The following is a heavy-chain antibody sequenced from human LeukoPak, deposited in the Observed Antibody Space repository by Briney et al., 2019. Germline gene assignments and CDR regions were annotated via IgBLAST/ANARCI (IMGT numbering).Heavy chain of an antibody. D-gene: IGHD4-17*01. CDR3: AKMGGDYGGLDY. J-gene: IGHJ4*02. Sequence: GGSLRLSCAASGFTFSSYAMSWVRQAPGKGLEWVSAISGSGGSTYYADSVKGRFTISRDNSKNTLYLQMDSLRAEDTAVYYCAKMGGDYGGLDYWGQGTLVTVSS. CDR1: GFTFSSYA. CDR2: ISGSGGST. V-gene: IGHV3-23*01.